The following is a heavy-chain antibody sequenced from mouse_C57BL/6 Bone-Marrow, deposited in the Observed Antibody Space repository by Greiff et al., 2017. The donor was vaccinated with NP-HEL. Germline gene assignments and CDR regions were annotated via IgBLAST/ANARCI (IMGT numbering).Heavy chain of an antibody. J-gene: IGHJ1*03. CDR1: GFTFSDYG. V-gene: IGHV5-17*01. Sequence: EVKLMESGGGLVKPGGSLKLSCAASGFTFSDYGMHWVRQAPEKGLEWVAYISSGSSTIYYADTVKGRFTISRDNAKNTLFLQMTSLRSEDTAMYYCARDYYGSSPYWYCDVWGTGTTVTVSS. D-gene: IGHD1-1*01. CDR3: ARDYYGSSPYWYCDV. CDR2: ISSGSSTI.